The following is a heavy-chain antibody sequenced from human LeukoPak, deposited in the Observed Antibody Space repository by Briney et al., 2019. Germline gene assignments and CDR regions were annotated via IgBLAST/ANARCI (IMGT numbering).Heavy chain of an antibody. V-gene: IGHV3-7*01. Sequence: GGSLRLSCAASGFTFSKYWMTWVRQAPGKGLEWVANIKQDASEIYYVDSVRGRFTISRDNAKNSLYPQMNSLRAEDTAVYYCARDKEEMVRAPYAFGIWGQGTMVTVSS. J-gene: IGHJ3*02. D-gene: IGHD3-10*01. CDR1: GFTFSKYW. CDR2: IKQDASEI. CDR3: ARDKEEMVRAPYAFGI.